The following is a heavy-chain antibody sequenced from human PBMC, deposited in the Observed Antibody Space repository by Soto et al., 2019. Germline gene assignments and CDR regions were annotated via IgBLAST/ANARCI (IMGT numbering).Heavy chain of an antibody. Sequence: SETLSLTCTVSGGSVSSGSYYWSWIRQPPGKGLEWIGYIYYSGSTNYNPSLKSRVTISVDTSKNQFSLKLSSVTAADTAVYYCARGFFLQFGMDVWGQGTTVTVSS. CDR3: ARGFFLQFGMDV. CDR2: IYYSGST. D-gene: IGHD4-4*01. CDR1: GGSVSSGSYY. J-gene: IGHJ6*02. V-gene: IGHV4-61*01.